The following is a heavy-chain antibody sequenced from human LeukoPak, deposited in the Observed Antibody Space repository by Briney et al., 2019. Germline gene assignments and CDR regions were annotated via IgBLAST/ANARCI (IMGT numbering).Heavy chain of an antibody. J-gene: IGHJ4*02. CDR1: GGSISSYY. V-gene: IGHV4-59*01. D-gene: IGHD3-10*01. CDR3: ARLRGSLPPYFDY. CDR2: IYYSGST. Sequence: PSETLSLTCTVSGGSISSYYWSWIRQPPGKGLEWIGYIYYSGSTNYNPSLKSRVTISADTSKNQFSLKLSSVTAADTAVYYCARLRGSLPPYFDYWGQGTLVTVSS.